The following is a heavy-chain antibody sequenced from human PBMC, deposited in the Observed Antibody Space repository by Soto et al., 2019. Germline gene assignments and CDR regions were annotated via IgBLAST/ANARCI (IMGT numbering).Heavy chain of an antibody. V-gene: IGHV4-4*02. CDR1: GGSVSSSNW. Sequence: PSETLSLTCIVSGGSVSSSNWWSWVRQPPGKGLEWIGEIYHSGSTTYNPSLKSRATISVDKSENQFSLKLSSVTAADTAVYYCARGPRYRCSGRSCYSISSGDCPYWGQGTLVTVSS. J-gene: IGHJ4*02. D-gene: IGHD2-15*01. CDR2: IYHSGST. CDR3: ARGPRYRCSGRSCYSISSGDCPY.